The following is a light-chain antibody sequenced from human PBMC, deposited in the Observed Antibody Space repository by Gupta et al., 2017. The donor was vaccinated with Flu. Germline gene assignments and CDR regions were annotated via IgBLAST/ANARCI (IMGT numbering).Light chain of an antibody. CDR1: SSDVGRSNF. V-gene: IGLV2-14*01. Sequence: SALTQPASVSGSPGQTFTISCTGTSSDVGRSNFVSWYQQHPAKAPKLIIYEDTNRPAGVASRFSVSKSGNTASLTISVRQEEDEVDYYCSSDTSRSTWVFGGGTKVTVL. CDR2: EDT. J-gene: IGLJ3*02. CDR3: SSDTSRSTWV.